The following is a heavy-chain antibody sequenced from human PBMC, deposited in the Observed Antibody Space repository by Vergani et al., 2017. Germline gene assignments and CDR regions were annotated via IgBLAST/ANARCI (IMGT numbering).Heavy chain of an antibody. D-gene: IGHD3-10*01. V-gene: IGHV4-59*01. CDR1: GGSMRGYY. J-gene: IGHJ5*02. CDR2: MYHSGST. CDR3: GRVADFYGLGSRLLDL. Sequence: QVRLQESGPGLVKPSETLSLTCSVSGGSMRGYYWSWIRQPPGKELEWIGYMYHSGSTNYNPSHETRVTISGDTSKNQFSLKLNSVTAADTAVYYCGRVADFYGLGSRLLDLWGQGILVTVSS.